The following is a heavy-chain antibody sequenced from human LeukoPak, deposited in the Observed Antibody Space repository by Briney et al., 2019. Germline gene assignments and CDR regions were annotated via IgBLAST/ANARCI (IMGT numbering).Heavy chain of an antibody. Sequence: SETLSLTCTVTGDSISSYYWSWIRQPAGKGLEWIGRIYTSGSTNYNPSLKSRVTISLDTSKNQFSLKLSSVTAADTAVYYCTRSLGVVIHGGMDVWGQGTTVTVSS. CDR2: IYTSGST. D-gene: IGHD3-3*01. J-gene: IGHJ6*02. V-gene: IGHV4-4*07. CDR3: TRSLGVVIHGGMDV. CDR1: GDSISSYY.